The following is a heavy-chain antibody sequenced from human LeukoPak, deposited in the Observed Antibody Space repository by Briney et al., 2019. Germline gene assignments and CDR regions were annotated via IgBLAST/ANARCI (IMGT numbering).Heavy chain of an antibody. Sequence: SETLSLTCTVSGGSISSYYWSWIRQPPGEGLEWIGYISYSGSTNYNPSLKSRVTISVDTSKNQFSLKLSSATAADTAVYYCARDSSGYLGWFDPWGQGTLVTVSS. D-gene: IGHD3-22*01. J-gene: IGHJ5*02. CDR3: ARDSSGYLGWFDP. CDR2: ISYSGST. CDR1: GGSISSYY. V-gene: IGHV4-59*01.